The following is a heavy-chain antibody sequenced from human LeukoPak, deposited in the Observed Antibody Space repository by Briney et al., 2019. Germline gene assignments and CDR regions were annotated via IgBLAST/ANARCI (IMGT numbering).Heavy chain of an antibody. CDR2: SNPNSGGT. CDR3: ARGDSTMIVVVITGLEY. CDR1: GYTFIGHY. V-gene: IGHV1-2*02. Sequence: ASVKVSCKASGYTFIGHYMHWVRQAPGQGLEWMGWSNPNSGGTNYAQKFQGRVTMTRDTPISTAYMELSRLRSDDTAVYYCARGDSTMIVVVITGLEYWGQGTLVTVSS. J-gene: IGHJ4*02. D-gene: IGHD3-22*01.